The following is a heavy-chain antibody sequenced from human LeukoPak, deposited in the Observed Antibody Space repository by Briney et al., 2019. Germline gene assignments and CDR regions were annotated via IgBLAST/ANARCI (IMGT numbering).Heavy chain of an antibody. CDR3: ARGRFDPSWQKGSFDY. CDR1: GFTFSSYS. Sequence: GGSLRLSCAASGFTFSSYSMNWVRQAPGKGLEWVSSISSSSSYIYYADSVKGRFTISRDNAKNSLYLQMNSLRAEDTAVYYCARGRFDPSWQKGSFDYWGQGTLVTVSS. CDR2: ISSSSSYI. D-gene: IGHD3-10*01. J-gene: IGHJ4*02. V-gene: IGHV3-21*01.